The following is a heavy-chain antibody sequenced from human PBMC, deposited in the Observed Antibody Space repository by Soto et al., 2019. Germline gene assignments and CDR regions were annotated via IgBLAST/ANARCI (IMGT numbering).Heavy chain of an antibody. Sequence: LSLTCAVYGGSFSGYYWSWIRQPPGKGLEWIGSIYYSGSTYYNPSLRSRVTISVDTSKNQFSLKLSSVTAADTAVFYCARHYSSGSRNWFDPWGQGTLVTVSS. CDR1: GGSFSGYY. CDR3: ARHYSSGSRNWFDP. V-gene: IGHV4-34*01. D-gene: IGHD6-19*01. J-gene: IGHJ5*02. CDR2: IYYSGST.